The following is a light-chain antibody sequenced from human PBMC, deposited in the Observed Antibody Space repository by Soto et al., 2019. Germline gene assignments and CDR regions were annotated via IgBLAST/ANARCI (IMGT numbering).Light chain of an antibody. CDR3: ATWEASLSAWV. J-gene: IGLJ3*02. CDR2: NNN. Sequence: QSVLTQPPSASGTPVQRVTISCSGSSSKIGTNALYWFQQIPGTAPQLLIYNNNQRPSGVPVRFSGSKSGTSASLAISGLRSEDEDDYYCATWEASLSAWVFGGGTKRTVL. V-gene: IGLV1-47*02. CDR1: SSKIGTNA.